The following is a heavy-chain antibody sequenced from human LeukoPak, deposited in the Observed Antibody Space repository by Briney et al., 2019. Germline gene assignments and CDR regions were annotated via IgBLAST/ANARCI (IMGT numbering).Heavy chain of an antibody. V-gene: IGHV3-30*18. J-gene: IGHJ4*02. CDR3: AKGSGDVIAVAYFDY. Sequence: SGGSLRLSCAASGFTFSSYGMHWVRQAPGKGLEWVAVISYDGSNKYYADSVKGRFTISRDNSKNTLYLQMNSLRAEDTAVYYCAKGSGDVIAVAYFDYWGQGTLVTVSS. D-gene: IGHD6-19*01. CDR1: GFTFSSYG. CDR2: ISYDGSNK.